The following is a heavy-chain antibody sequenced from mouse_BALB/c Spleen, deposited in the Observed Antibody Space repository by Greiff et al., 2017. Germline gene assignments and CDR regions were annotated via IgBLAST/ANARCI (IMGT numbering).Heavy chain of an antibody. CDR1: GFTFSSFG. J-gene: IGHJ2*01. CDR3: ARGPGKDY. CDR2: ISSGSSTI. Sequence: EVQRVESGGGLVQPGGSRKLSCAASGFTFSSFGMHWVRQAPEKGLEWVAYISSGSSTIYYADTVKGRFTISRDNPKNTLFLQMTSLRSEDTAMYYCARGPGKDYWGQGTTLTVSS. V-gene: IGHV5-17*02.